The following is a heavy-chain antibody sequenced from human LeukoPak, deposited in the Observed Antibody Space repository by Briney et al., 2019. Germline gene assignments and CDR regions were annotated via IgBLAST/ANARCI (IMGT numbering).Heavy chain of an antibody. V-gene: IGHV4-4*02. Sequence: TSGTLSLTCAVSGGSITTNWWSWVRQPPGKGLEWIGEVWHSGTTNSDPSLKSRVTISIDKDKNQVSLRLSSVTAADTAVYYCARHIAVAGLRGFDYWGQGTLVTVSS. CDR2: VWHSGTT. CDR3: ARHIAVAGLRGFDY. J-gene: IGHJ4*02. D-gene: IGHD6-19*01. CDR1: GGSITTNW.